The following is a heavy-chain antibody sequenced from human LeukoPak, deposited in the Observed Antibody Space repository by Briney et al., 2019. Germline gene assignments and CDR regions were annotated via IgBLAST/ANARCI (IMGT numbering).Heavy chain of an antibody. D-gene: IGHD6-13*01. J-gene: IGHJ4*02. CDR3: VRDVAETAAAGTNYFDF. V-gene: IGHV3-11*01. CDR1: GFPFKDYY. CDR2: ISSRGDSI. Sequence: GGSLRLSCAASGFPFKDYYMSWIRQAQGKGLEWISCISSRGDSIYYAQSVKGRFTISRDNAKNSLYLQMNSLRGEDTAIYYCVRDVAETAAAGTNYFDFWGQGTLVTVSS.